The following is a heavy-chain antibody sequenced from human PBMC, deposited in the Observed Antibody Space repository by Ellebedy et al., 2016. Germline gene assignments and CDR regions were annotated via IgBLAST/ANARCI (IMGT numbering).Heavy chain of an antibody. CDR2: IVFSGTAT. Sequence: GESLKISXAASGFTFNIAGMTWVRQAPGKGLEWVATIVFSGTATYYSDSVKGRFIISRDNAKNSLFLQMNSLRVEDTAVYYCARPSPFYEPYSAFDYWGQGTLVTVSS. V-gene: IGHV3-21*01. CDR1: GFTFNIAG. CDR3: ARPSPFYEPYSAFDY. D-gene: IGHD3-16*01. J-gene: IGHJ4*02.